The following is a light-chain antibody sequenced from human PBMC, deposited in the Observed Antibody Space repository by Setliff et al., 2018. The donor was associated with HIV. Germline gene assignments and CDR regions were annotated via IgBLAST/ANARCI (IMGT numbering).Light chain of an antibody. Sequence: QSVLTQPPSVSGAPGLRVTISCTGSTSNIGAGYDVHWYQQLPGTAPKLLIYANSNRPSGVPDRFSGSKSDTSASLAITGLQAEDEADYYCCSYAGSSTYVFGTGTKVTVL. CDR3: CSYAGSSTYV. CDR1: TSNIGAGYD. J-gene: IGLJ1*01. CDR2: ANS. V-gene: IGLV1-40*01.